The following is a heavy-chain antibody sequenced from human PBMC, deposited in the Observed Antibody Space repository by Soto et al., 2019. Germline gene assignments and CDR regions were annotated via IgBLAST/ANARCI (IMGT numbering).Heavy chain of an antibody. CDR3: ARVPHYYDSSGHFRDS. CDR2: IYYSGTT. D-gene: IGHD3-22*01. Sequence: PSETLSLTCTVSGGSITSGDYYWSWVRQPPGKGLEWIGYIYYSGTTYYNPSLKSRVTISVDTSTNQFSLKLNSVTAADTAVYFCARVPHYYDSSGHFRDSWGQGTMVTVS. V-gene: IGHV4-30-4*01. J-gene: IGHJ4*02. CDR1: GGSITSGDYY.